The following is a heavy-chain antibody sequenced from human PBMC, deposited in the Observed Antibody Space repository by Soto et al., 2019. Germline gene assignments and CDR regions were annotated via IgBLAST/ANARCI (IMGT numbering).Heavy chain of an antibody. CDR2: ISWNSGSI. CDR3: APTPAMGAFDY. V-gene: IGHV3-9*01. CDR1: GFTFDDYA. J-gene: IGHJ4*02. D-gene: IGHD5-18*01. Sequence: PGGSLRLSCAASGFTFDDYAMHWVRQAPGKGLEWVSGISWNSGSIGYADSVKGRFTISRDNAKNSLYLQMNSLRAEDTALYYCAPTPAMGAFDYWGQGTLVTVSS.